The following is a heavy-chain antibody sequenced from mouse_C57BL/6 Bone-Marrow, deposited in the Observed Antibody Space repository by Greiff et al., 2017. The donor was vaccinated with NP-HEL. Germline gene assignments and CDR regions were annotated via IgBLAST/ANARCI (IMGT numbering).Heavy chain of an antibody. V-gene: IGHV5-12*01. D-gene: IGHD2-2*01. Sequence: EVKLMESGGGLVQPGGSLKLSCAASGFTFSDYYMYWVRQTPEKRLEWVAYISNGGGSTYYPDTVKGRFTISRDNAKNTLYLQMSRLKSEDTAMYYCARRGGYDDWYFDVWGTGTTVTVSS. CDR3: ARRGGYDDWYFDV. CDR2: ISNGGGST. J-gene: IGHJ1*03. CDR1: GFTFSDYY.